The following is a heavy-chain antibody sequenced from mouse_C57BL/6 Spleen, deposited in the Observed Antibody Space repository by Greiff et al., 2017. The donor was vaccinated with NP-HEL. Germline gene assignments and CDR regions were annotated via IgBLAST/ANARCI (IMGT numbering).Heavy chain of an antibody. CDR1: GFTFSSYA. D-gene: IGHD5-5*01. CDR3: VLLPRGWYFDG. J-gene: IGHJ1*03. V-gene: IGHV5-4*03. Sequence: DVMLVESGGGLVKPGGSLKLSCAASGFTFSSYAMSWVRQTPEKRLEWVATISDGGSDTYYPEKLKGRVTLSVDNAKNNPYMQMSHLKSEDTAMYCCVLLPRGWYFDGWGTGTTVTAAS. CDR2: ISDGGSDT.